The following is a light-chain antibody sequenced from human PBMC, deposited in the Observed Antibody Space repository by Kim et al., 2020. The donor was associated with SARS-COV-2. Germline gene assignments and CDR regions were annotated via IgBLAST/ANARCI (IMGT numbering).Light chain of an antibody. CDR2: QDT. CDR3: QAWDSSTVV. CDR1: KVGEKY. J-gene: IGLJ3*02. Sequence: VAHGQTASFTCYGDKVGEKYTSWYQQRPGQSPVLVIYQDTKRPSGIPERFSGSNSGNTATLTISEAQAMDEADYYCQAWDSSTVVFGGGTQLTVL. V-gene: IGLV3-1*01.